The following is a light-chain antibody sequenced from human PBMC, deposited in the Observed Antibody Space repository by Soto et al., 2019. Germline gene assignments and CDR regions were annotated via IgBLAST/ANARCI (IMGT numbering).Light chain of an antibody. J-gene: IGKJ2*01. Sequence: DIVMTQSPDSLAVSVGERATINCKSSQSVLYSSNNKNYLAWYQQKPGQPPKLLIYWASTRESGVPDRFSGSGSGTDFTLTISSLQAEDVAVYYCQQYHSTPVFGQGTKLEIK. CDR2: WAS. V-gene: IGKV4-1*01. CDR3: QQYHSTPV. CDR1: QSVLYSSNNKNY.